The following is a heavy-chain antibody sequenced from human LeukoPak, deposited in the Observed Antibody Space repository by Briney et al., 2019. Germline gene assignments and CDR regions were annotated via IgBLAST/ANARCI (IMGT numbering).Heavy chain of an antibody. J-gene: IGHJ4*02. V-gene: IGHV3-30*04. CDR1: GFTFSSYA. Sequence: PGGSLRRSCAASGFTFSSYAMHWVRQAPGKGLEWVAVISYDGSNKYYADSVKGRFTISRDNSKNTLYLQMNSLRAEDTAVYYCAREGVSGLDYWGQGTLSPSPQ. CDR2: ISYDGSNK. CDR3: AREGVSGLDY. D-gene: IGHD6-19*01.